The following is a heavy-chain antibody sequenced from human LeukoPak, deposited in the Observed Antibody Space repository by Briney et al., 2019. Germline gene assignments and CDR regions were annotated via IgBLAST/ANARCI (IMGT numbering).Heavy chain of an antibody. CDR2: ISDSGDIT. CDR1: GFAFSSQA. J-gene: IGHJ4*02. D-gene: IGHD2-21*02. V-gene: IGHV3-23*01. Sequence: GGSLRLSCAASGFAFSSQAMGWVRQAPGKGLEWVSVISDSGDITYYADSVKGRFTISRDNSKNTLYLQMNSLRAEDTAVYYCAREHCGGDCYRYFFDYWGQGTLVTVSS. CDR3: AREHCGGDCYRYFFDY.